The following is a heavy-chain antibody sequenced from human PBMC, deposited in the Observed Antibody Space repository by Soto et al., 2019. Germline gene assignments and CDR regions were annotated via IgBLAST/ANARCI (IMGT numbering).Heavy chain of an antibody. V-gene: IGHV4-59*01. J-gene: IGHJ4*02. CDR2: YSGFT. Sequence: SETLSLTCAVSGGSITTYQWSWIRQPPGMGLEWIGGYSGFTNYNPSLESRATISVDHSKNQFFLTLRSVTAADTAVYYCARDYGDYSFVFDYWGQGALVTVSS. CDR1: GGSITTYQ. D-gene: IGHD4-17*01. CDR3: ARDYGDYSFVFDY.